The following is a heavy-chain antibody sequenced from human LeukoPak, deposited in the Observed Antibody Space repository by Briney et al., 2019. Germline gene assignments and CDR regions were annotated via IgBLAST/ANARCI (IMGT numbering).Heavy chain of an antibody. CDR2: IYTSGST. D-gene: IGHD3-3*01. J-gene: IGHJ6*03. V-gene: IGHV4-4*07. CDR1: GGSISSYY. CDR3: ARDWSYYDFWSGQNYYYYYMDV. Sequence: SETQSLTCTVSGGSISSYYWSRIRQPAGKGLEWIGRIYTSGSTNYNPSLKSRVTMSVDTSKNQFSLKLSSVTAADTAVYYCARDWSYYDFWSGQNYYYYYMDVWGKGTTVTVSS.